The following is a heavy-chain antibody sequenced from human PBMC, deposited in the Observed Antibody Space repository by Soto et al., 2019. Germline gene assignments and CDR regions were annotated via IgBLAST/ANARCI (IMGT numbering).Heavy chain of an antibody. Sequence: ASVKVSCKASGYTFTNYGLTWVRQAPGQGPEWVGWISAYNGNTHYAQKLQGRVAMATDTSTSTAYMELRSLSSDDTAVYYCARPQNDILTDSYTNYFDSWGQGTPVTVSS. J-gene: IGHJ4*02. V-gene: IGHV1-18*01. CDR3: ARPQNDILTDSYTNYFDS. CDR1: GYTFTNYG. CDR2: ISAYNGNT. D-gene: IGHD3-9*01.